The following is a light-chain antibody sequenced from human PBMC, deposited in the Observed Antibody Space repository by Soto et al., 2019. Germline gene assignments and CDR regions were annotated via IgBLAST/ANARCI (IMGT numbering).Light chain of an antibody. J-gene: IGKJ1*01. CDR2: GAS. V-gene: IGKV3-20*01. CDR1: QSISSSY. Sequence: EIVLTQSPGTLSLSPGERATLSCRASQSISSSYLAWYQQKPGQAPRLLMYGASSRATGIPDRFSGSGSGTDFTLTISRLEPEDLAVYYCQQYGSSRTFGQGTKVEIK. CDR3: QQYGSSRT.